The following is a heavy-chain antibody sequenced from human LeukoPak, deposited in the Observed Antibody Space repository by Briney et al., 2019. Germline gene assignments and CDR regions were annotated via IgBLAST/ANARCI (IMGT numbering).Heavy chain of an antibody. Sequence: GGSLRLSCAASGFTFSNAWMSWVRQAPGKGLEWVGRIKRKSDGGTIGYAAPVKGRFTISRDDAKNTLSLQMNSLKAEDTAVYYCTTFDYAALLYWGQGTLVTVPS. J-gene: IGHJ4*02. V-gene: IGHV3-15*01. CDR3: TTFDYAALLY. CDR2: IKRKSDGGTI. D-gene: IGHD4-17*01. CDR1: GFTFSNAW.